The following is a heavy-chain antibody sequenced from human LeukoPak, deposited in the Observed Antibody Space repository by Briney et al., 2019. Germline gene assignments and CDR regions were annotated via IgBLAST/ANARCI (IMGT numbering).Heavy chain of an antibody. CDR1: GYTITNFD. V-gene: IGHV1-18*04. CDR3: ARNDSAG. D-gene: IGHD3-16*01. CDR2: ISSYTDNP. J-gene: IGHJ4*02. Sequence: ASVKVSCKASGYTITNFDISWVRQPPGIGLEWMGWISSYTDNPNYAQTLQGTVTLTTDTSTSTAYMELRILRYDDTVVYYCARNDSAGWGEGTLVT.